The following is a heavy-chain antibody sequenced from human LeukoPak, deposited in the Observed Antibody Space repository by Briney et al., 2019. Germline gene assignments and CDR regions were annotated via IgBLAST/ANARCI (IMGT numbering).Heavy chain of an antibody. CDR2: ISYDGSNK. CDR1: GFTFSSYA. V-gene: IGHV3-30*04. J-gene: IGHJ4*02. CDR3: AREPIAVAGPFDY. D-gene: IGHD6-19*01. Sequence: PGGSLRLSCAASGFTFSSYAMPWVRQAPGKGLEWVAVISYDGSNKYYADSVKGRFTISRDNSKNTLYLQMNSLRAEDTAVYYCAREPIAVAGPFDYWGQGTLVTVSS.